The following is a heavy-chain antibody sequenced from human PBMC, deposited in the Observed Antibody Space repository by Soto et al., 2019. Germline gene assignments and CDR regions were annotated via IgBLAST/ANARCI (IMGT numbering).Heavy chain of an antibody. Sequence: EVQLVEAGGGLVQPGRSRRLSCTASGFTFGDYTMSWVRQAPGKGLEWVGFIRSKAYGGTRRYAASVEGRFTISRDDSKSIVYLQMNSLKTEDSGVYYCTRDSQWLLQAYGVDVWGQGTTVTVSS. CDR2: IRSKAYGGTR. J-gene: IGHJ6*02. V-gene: IGHV3-49*04. CDR1: GFTFGDYT. D-gene: IGHD6-19*01. CDR3: TRDSQWLLQAYGVDV.